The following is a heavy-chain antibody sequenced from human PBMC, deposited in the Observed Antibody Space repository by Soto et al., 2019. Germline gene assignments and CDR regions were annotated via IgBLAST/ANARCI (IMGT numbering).Heavy chain of an antibody. CDR1: GYAFTTYG. CDR3: ARGRYGDY. D-gene: IGHD1-1*01. J-gene: IGHJ4*02. CDR2: ISAHNGNT. V-gene: IGHV1-18*01. Sequence: QVHLVQSGAEVKKPGASVKVSCKGSGYAFTTYGITWVRQAPGTGLEWMGWISAHNGNTNYAQKVQGNVTVTRNTATSSAYMELRSLRSYDTAVYYCARGRYGDYGGQGALVTVSS.